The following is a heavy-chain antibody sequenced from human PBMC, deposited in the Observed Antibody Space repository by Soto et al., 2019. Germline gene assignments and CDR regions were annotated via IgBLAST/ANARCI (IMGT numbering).Heavy chain of an antibody. CDR1: GFTFSSYW. J-gene: IGHJ6*03. CDR2: IKQDGSEK. Sequence: GGSLRLSCAASGFTFSSYWMSWVRQAPGKGLEWVANIKQDGSEKYYVDSVKGRFTISRDNAKNSLYLQMNSLRAEDTAVYYCARVNWVYYYYMDVWGKGTTVTVSS. D-gene: IGHD3-16*01. V-gene: IGHV3-7*01. CDR3: ARVNWVYYYYMDV.